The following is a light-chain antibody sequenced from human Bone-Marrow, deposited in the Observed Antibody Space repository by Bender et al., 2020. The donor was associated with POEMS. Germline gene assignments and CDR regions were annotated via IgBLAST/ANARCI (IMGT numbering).Light chain of an antibody. V-gene: IGLV3-1*01. CDR1: ILGNSY. CDR3: QAWDANTGV. CDR2: HDT. Sequence: SYEVTQPPSVSVSPGQAAYVTCSGDILGNSYVSWYQQKAGQSPVLVIYHDTRRPSGIPDRFSGSTSGNTATLTISGTQSMDEADYYCQAWDANTGVFGTGTKLTVL. J-gene: IGLJ1*01.